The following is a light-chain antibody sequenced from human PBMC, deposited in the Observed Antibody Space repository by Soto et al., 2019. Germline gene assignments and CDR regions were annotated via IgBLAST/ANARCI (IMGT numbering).Light chain of an antibody. CDR2: GNS. CDR3: QSYASSLSLGV. J-gene: IGLJ1*01. CDR1: SSNIGAGYD. Sequence: QSVLTQPPSVSGAPGQRVTISCTGSSSNIGAGYDVHWYQQLPGTAPKLLIYGNSNRPSGVPDRFSGSKSGTSASLAITGLQVEDEADYYCQSYASSLSLGVFGGGPKVTVL. V-gene: IGLV1-40*01.